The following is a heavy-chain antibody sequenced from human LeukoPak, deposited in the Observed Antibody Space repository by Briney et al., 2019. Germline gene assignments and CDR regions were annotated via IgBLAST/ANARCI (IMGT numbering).Heavy chain of an antibody. V-gene: IGHV3-23*01. Sequence: QTGGSLRLSCAASGFTFSSCAMSWVRQAPGKGLEWVSRLIGSGATTYYSDSVKGRFTISRDNSKNTLFLQMNSLRAEDTALYYCAKMSGAVSTNYYLDYWGQGALVTVSS. CDR2: LIGSGATT. D-gene: IGHD5/OR15-5a*01. CDR3: AKMSGAVSTNYYLDY. CDR1: GFTFSSCA. J-gene: IGHJ4*02.